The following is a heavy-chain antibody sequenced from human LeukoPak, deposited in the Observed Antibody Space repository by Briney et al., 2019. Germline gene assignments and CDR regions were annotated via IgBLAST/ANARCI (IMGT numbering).Heavy chain of an antibody. Sequence: SETLSLTCAVYGGSFSGYYWSWIRQPPGKGLEWSGEINHSGSPNYNPSLKSRVTISVDTSKNQFSLKLSSVTAADTAVYYCARGGGIAAAGTYRRFDYWGQGTLVTVSS. V-gene: IGHV4-34*01. CDR3: ARGGGIAAAGTYRRFDY. D-gene: IGHD6-13*01. J-gene: IGHJ4*02. CDR2: INHSGSP. CDR1: GGSFSGYY.